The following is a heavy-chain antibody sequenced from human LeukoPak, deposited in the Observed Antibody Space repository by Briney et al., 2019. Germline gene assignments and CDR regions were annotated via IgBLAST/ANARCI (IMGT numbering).Heavy chain of an antibody. CDR3: ARDQDGMGTTMDL. J-gene: IGHJ4*02. V-gene: IGHV3-74*01. CDR1: GFSFSRYW. Sequence: GGSLRLSCAASGFSFSRYWMHWVRQAPGAGLMWVSRINNDGSSTWYADSVKGRFTISRDNARNTLSLQMSSLGVEDTALYYCARDQDGMGTTMDLWGEGTQVTVSS. CDR2: INNDGSST. D-gene: IGHD1-7*01.